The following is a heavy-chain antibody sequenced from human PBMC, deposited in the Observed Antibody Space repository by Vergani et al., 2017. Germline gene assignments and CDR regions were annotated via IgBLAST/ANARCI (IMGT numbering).Heavy chain of an antibody. CDR3: ARTENYGSGSYYNALLYMDV. J-gene: IGHJ6*03. CDR1: GYTFTGYY. V-gene: IGHV1-2*02. D-gene: IGHD3-10*01. CDR2: INPNSGGT. Sequence: QLVQSGPEVKKPGTSVKVSCKASGYTFTGYYMHWVRQAPGQGLEWMGWINPNSGGTNYAQKFQGRVTMTRDTSISTAYMELSRLRSDDTAVYYCARTENYGSGSYYNALLYMDVWGKGTTVTVSS.